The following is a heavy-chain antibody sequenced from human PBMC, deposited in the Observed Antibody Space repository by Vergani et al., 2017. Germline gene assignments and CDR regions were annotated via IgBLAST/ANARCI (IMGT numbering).Heavy chain of an antibody. CDR1: GYTFTSYG. CDR2: ISAYNGNT. CDR3: AREDRNVYSSSWTV. V-gene: IGHV1-18*01. Sequence: QVQLVQSGAEVKKPGASVKVSCKASGYTFTSYGISWVRQAPGQGLEWMGWISAYNGNTKYSQKFQGRVTITRDTSASTAYMELSSLRSEDTAVYYCAREDRNVYSSSWTVWGQGTLVTVSS. J-gene: IGHJ4*02. D-gene: IGHD6-13*01.